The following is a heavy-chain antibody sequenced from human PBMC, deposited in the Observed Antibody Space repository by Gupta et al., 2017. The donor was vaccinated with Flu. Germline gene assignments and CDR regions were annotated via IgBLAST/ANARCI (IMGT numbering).Heavy chain of an antibody. CDR3: ATTWLKSYFDY. D-gene: IGHD6-19*01. CDR2: FDPEDGDT. J-gene: IGHJ4*02. Sequence: WVRQAPGKGLEWMGGFDPEDGDTIYTQKFQGRVTMTEDTSTDTAYMELSSLRSEDTAVYYCATTWLKSYFDYWDQGTLVTVSS. V-gene: IGHV1-24*01.